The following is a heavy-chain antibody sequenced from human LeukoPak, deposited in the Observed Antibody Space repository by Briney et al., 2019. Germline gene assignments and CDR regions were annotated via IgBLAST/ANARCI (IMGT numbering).Heavy chain of an antibody. V-gene: IGHV3-21*01. J-gene: IGHJ4*02. CDR2: ISSSSSYI. CDR1: GFTFSSYS. Sequence: PGGSLRLSCVASGFTFSSYSMNWVRQAPGKGLEWVSSISSSSSYIYYADSVKGRFTISRDNAKNSLYLQMNSLRAEDTAVYYCARDVGEENDYWGQGTLVTVSS. D-gene: IGHD3-10*01. CDR3: ARDVGEENDY.